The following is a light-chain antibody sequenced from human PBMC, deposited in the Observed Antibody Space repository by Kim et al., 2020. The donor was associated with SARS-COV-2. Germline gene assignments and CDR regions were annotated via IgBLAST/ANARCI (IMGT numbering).Light chain of an antibody. Sequence: SSELTQDPALSVALGQTVRVTCQGDSLIKYYGSWYQQKPGQAPILVISGKNTRPSGIPDRISGSSSGNTASLTITGAQAEDEADYYCSSRDSSGYVIFGGGTQLTVL. J-gene: IGLJ2*01. V-gene: IGLV3-19*01. CDR3: SSRDSSGYVI. CDR1: SLIKYY. CDR2: GKN.